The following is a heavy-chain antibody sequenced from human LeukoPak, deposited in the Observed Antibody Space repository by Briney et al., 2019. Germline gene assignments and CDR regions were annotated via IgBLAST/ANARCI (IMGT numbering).Heavy chain of an antibody. Sequence: GGSLRLSCAASGFTFSSYGMHWVRQAPGKGLEWVAVISYDGSNKYYADAVKGRFTISRDNSKNTLYLQMNSLRAEDTAVYYCANALLYYYGSGSYFRVDAFDIWGQGTMVTVCS. CDR3: ANALLYYYGSGSYFRVDAFDI. V-gene: IGHV3-30*18. CDR2: ISYDGSNK. D-gene: IGHD3-10*01. CDR1: GFTFSSYG. J-gene: IGHJ3*02.